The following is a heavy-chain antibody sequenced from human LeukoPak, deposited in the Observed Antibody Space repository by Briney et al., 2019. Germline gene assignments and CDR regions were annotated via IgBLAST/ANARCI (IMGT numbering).Heavy chain of an antibody. D-gene: IGHD3-22*01. CDR1: GFTFSSYA. V-gene: IGHV3-66*02. CDR2: IYSGGST. CDR3: ARWSDSSGYYPFDY. J-gene: IGHJ4*02. Sequence: GGSLRLSCAASGFTFSSYAMSWVRQAPGKGLEWVSVIYSGGSTYCADSVKGRFTISRDNSKNTLYLQMNSLRAEDTAVYYCARWSDSSGYYPFDYWGQGTLVTVSS.